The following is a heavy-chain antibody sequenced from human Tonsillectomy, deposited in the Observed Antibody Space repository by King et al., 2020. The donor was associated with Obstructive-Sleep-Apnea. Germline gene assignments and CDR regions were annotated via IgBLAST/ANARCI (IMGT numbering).Heavy chain of an antibody. J-gene: IGHJ4*02. Sequence: VQLQESGPGLVKPSETLSLTCTVSGGSISSYYWSWIRQPPGKGLEWIGYIYYSGSTNYNPSLKSRVTISVDTSKNQFSLKLSSVTAADTAVYYCARHLQWEQSGFDYWGQGTLVTVSS. V-gene: IGHV4-59*08. CDR1: GGSISSYY. D-gene: IGHD1-26*01. CDR2: IYYSGST. CDR3: ARHLQWEQSGFDY.